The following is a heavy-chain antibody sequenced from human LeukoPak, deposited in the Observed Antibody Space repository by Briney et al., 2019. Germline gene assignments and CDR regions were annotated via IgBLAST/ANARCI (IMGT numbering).Heavy chain of an antibody. D-gene: IGHD3-22*01. V-gene: IGHV1-2*02. CDR2: INPNSGGT. CDR3: AVNYYDSSGFDY. CDR1: GYTFTGYY. J-gene: IGHJ4*02. Sequence: ASVKVSCQASGYTFTGYYMHWVRQAHGQGLEWMGWINPNSGGTNYAQKLQGRVTMTRDTSISTAYMELSRLRSDDTAVYYCAVNYYDSSGFDYWGQGTLVTVSS.